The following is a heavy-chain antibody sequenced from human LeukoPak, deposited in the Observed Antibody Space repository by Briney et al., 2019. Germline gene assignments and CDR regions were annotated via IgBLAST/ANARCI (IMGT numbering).Heavy chain of an antibody. CDR2: ISGSGGST. CDR3: AKEPPQYYDILTGPKDDY. Sequence: GGSPRLSCAASGFTFSSYAMSWVRQAPGKGLEWVSAISGSGGSTYSADSVKGRFTISRDNSKNTLYLQMNSLRAEDTAVYYCAKEPPQYYDILTGPKDDYWGQGTLVTVSS. CDR1: GFTFSSYA. J-gene: IGHJ4*02. D-gene: IGHD3-9*01. V-gene: IGHV3-23*01.